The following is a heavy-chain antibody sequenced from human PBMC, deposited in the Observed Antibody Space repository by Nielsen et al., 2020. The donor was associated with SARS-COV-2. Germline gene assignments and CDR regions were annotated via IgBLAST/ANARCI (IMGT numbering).Heavy chain of an antibody. CDR2: IIPIFGTA. CDR1: GGTFSSYA. J-gene: IGHJ6*03. CDR3: ARGAVAGTYYYYYYMGV. V-gene: IGHV1-69*13. D-gene: IGHD6-19*01. Sequence: SVKVSCKASGGTFSSYAISWVRQAPGQGLEWMGGIIPIFGTANYAQKFQGRVTITADESTSTAYMELSSLRSEDTAVYYCARGAVAGTYYYYYYMGVWGKGTTVTVSS.